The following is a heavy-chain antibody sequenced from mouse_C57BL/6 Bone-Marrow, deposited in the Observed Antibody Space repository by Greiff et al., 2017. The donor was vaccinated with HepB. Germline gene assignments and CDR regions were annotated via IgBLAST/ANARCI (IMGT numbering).Heavy chain of an antibody. CDR3: ARRIITTVVATDYAMDY. V-gene: IGHV5-6*02. Sequence: DVMLVESGGDLVKPGGSLKLSCAASGFTFSSYGMSWVRQTPDKRLEWVATISSGGSYTYYPDSVKGRFTISRDNAKNTLYLQMSSLKSEDTAMYYCARRIITTVVATDYAMDYWGQGTSVTVSS. CDR2: ISSGGSYT. CDR1: GFTFSSYG. J-gene: IGHJ4*01. D-gene: IGHD1-1*01.